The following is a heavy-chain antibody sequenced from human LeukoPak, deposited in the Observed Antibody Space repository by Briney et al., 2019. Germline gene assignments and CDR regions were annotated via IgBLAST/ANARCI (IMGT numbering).Heavy chain of an antibody. D-gene: IGHD3-9*01. CDR3: ARGGYYDILTGYPDDY. CDR1: GGTFSSYA. Sequence: ASVKVSCKASGGTFSSYAISWVRQAPGQGLERMGWISAYNGNTNYAQKLQGRVTMTTDTSTSTAYMELRSLRSDDTAVYYCARGGYYDILTGYPDDYWGQGTLVTVSS. V-gene: IGHV1-18*01. J-gene: IGHJ4*02. CDR2: ISAYNGNT.